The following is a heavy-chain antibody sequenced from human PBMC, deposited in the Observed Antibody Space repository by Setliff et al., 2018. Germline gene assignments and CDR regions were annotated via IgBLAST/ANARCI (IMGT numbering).Heavy chain of an antibody. V-gene: IGHV4-38-2*02. D-gene: IGHD2-21*02. J-gene: IGHJ4*02. CDR2: IGHTGSI. CDR3: ARDLGHGGDSDY. CDR1: GYSISSGYI. Sequence: SETLSLTCTVSGYSISSGYIWGWIRQPPGKGLEWVGNIGHTGSINYNPSLKSRLTISRDTSKNQVSLKLNSVTATDTAVYYCARDLGHGGDSDYWGQGTPVTVSS.